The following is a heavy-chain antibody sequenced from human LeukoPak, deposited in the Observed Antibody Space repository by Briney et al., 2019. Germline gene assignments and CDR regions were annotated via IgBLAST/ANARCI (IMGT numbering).Heavy chain of an antibody. Sequence: SETLSLTCTVSGGSISSYYWNWIRQPPGKGLEWIGYIYYSGNTNYNPSLKSRVTMSVDTSKNQFSLKLSSVTAADTAVYYCATYYYDGTGYYYRGSHIWGQGTMVTVSS. CDR2: IYYSGNT. J-gene: IGHJ3*02. CDR3: ATYYYDGTGYYYRGSHI. V-gene: IGHV4-59*01. D-gene: IGHD3-22*01. CDR1: GGSISSYY.